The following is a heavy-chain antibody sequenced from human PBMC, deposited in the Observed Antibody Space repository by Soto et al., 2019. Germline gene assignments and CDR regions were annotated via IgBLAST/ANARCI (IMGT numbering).Heavy chain of an antibody. CDR2: INPSGGST. Sequence: ASVKVSCKASGYTFTSYYMHWVRQAPGQGLEWMGIINPSGGSTSYAQKFQGRVTVTRDTSTSTVYMELSSLRSEDTAVYYCARGTGLGYCSGGSCYSDYYYGMDVWGQGTTVTVSS. D-gene: IGHD2-15*01. CDR3: ARGTGLGYCSGGSCYSDYYYGMDV. J-gene: IGHJ6*02. V-gene: IGHV1-46*03. CDR1: GYTFTSYY.